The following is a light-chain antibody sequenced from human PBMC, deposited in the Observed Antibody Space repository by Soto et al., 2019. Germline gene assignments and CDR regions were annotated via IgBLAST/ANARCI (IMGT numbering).Light chain of an antibody. CDR1: QSVSSY. CDR2: AAS. J-gene: IGKJ4*01. CDR3: QQRSNWLT. V-gene: IGKV3-11*01. Sequence: EIVLTQSPATLSLSPGARAPLSWRASQSVSSYLAWYQQKPGQAPRLLIYAASNRATGIPARFSGSGSGTDFTLTISSLEPEDFAVYYCQQRSNWLTFGGGTKVDIK.